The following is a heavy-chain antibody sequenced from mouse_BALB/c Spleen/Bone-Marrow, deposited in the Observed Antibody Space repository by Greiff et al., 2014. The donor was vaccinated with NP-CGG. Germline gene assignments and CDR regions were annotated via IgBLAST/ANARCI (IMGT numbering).Heavy chain of an antibody. Sequence: QVQLKQSGAELVKPGASVKLSCKASGYTFTSYYMYWVKQRPGQGLEWIGEINPSNGGTNFNEKFKNKATLTVDKSSSTAYMQLSSLIFEDSAVYYYTRSNGNWFAYWGQGTLVTVSA. CDR1: GYTFTSYY. D-gene: IGHD2-1*01. CDR3: TRSNGNWFAY. J-gene: IGHJ3*01. CDR2: INPSNGGT. V-gene: IGHV1S81*02.